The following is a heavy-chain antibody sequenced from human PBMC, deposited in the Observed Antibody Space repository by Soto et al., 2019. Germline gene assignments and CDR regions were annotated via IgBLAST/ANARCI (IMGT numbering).Heavy chain of an antibody. CDR1: GFAFSNYG. V-gene: IGHV3-33*01. D-gene: IGHD6-6*01. CDR3: AGSPPGVAGRYYFDY. Sequence: QVQLVESGGGVVQPGRSLRLSCAASGFAFSNYGMHWVRQAPGKGLAWVALIWYDGSNKYYADSVKGRFTISRDNSKNTLYLQMNSLRSEDTAVYYCAGSPPGVAGRYYFDYWGQGALVTVSS. CDR2: IWYDGSNK. J-gene: IGHJ4*02.